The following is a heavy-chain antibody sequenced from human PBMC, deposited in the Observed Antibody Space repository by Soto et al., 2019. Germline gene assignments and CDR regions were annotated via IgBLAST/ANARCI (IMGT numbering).Heavy chain of an antibody. J-gene: IGHJ5*02. D-gene: IGHD4-4*01. V-gene: IGHV3-30*03. CDR3: ARDSRNYLNWFDP. CDR2: ISYDGSNK. Sequence: SLRLSCAASGFTFSSYGMHWVRQAPGKGLEWVAVISYDGSNKYYADSVKGRFTISRDNSKNTLYLQMNSLRAEDTAVYYCARDSRNYLNWFDPWGQGTLVTVSS. CDR1: GFTFSSYG.